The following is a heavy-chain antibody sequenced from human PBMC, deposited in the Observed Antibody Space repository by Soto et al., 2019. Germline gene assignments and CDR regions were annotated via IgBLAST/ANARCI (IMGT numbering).Heavy chain of an antibody. CDR1: GYTFTSYG. CDR3: ARGGCTNGVCYEGNWFDP. CDR2: ISAYNGNT. J-gene: IGHJ5*02. V-gene: IGHV1-18*01. D-gene: IGHD2-8*01. Sequence: ASVKVSCKASGYTFTSYGISWVRQAPGQGLEWMGWISAYNGNTNYAQKLQGRVTMTTDTSTSTAYMELRSLRSDDTAVYYCARGGCTNGVCYEGNWFDPWGQGTLVTVSS.